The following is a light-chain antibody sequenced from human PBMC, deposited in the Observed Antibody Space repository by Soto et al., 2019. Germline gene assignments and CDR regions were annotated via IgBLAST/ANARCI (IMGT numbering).Light chain of an antibody. CDR1: QTISTL. Sequence: EVEMTKSPATRSVSRGNKFSLSCRDNQTISTLLASYPQKPGQAHRLLIYAASTRATGVSARFSVSRSGTDFALTISRLEPEDFAVYYCQQFSSYPLTFGGGTKVDIK. V-gene: IGKV3-15*01. CDR3: QQFSSYPLT. CDR2: AAS. J-gene: IGKJ4*01.